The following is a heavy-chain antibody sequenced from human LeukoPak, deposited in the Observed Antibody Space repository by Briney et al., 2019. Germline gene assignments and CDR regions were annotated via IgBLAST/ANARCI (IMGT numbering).Heavy chain of an antibody. D-gene: IGHD6-13*01. CDR1: GFTFSSYG. CDR2: IWYDGTNK. J-gene: IGHJ5*02. Sequence: GGSLRLSCAASGFTFSSYGMHWVRQAPGKGLEWVAVIWYDGTNKDYTDSVKGRFTISRDNSKNTLYLQMNSLRAEDTAVYYCAREHTIAATGTHWFDPWGQGTLVTVSS. CDR3: AREHTIAATGTHWFDP. V-gene: IGHV3-33*01.